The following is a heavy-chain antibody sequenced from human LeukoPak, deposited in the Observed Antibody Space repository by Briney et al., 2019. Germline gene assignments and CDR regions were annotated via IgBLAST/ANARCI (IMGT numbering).Heavy chain of an antibody. CDR1: GYTFTSYG. Sequence: ASVKVSCKASGYTFTSYGISWVRRAPGQGLEWMGWISAYNGNTNYAQKLQGRVTMTTDTSTSTAYMELRSLRSDDTAVYYCAREDAFSGATETFDYWGQGTLVAVSS. CDR3: AREDAFSGATETFDY. CDR2: ISAYNGNT. J-gene: IGHJ4*02. D-gene: IGHD7-27*01. V-gene: IGHV1-18*01.